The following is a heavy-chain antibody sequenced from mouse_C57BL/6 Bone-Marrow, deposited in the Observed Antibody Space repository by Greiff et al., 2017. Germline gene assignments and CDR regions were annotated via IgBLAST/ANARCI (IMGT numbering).Heavy chain of an antibody. CDR2: ISSGGSST. V-gene: IGHV5-6*01. CDR1: GFTFSSYG. J-gene: IGHJ4*01. Sequence: EVHLVESGGDLVKPGGSLKLSCAASGFTFSSYGMSWVRQTPDKRLEWVATISSGGSSTYYPDSVKGRFTITRDNAKNTLYLQMSSLKSADTAMYYCAIRWRTSAMDYWGKGTSVTVSS. CDR3: AIRWRTSAMDY. D-gene: IGHD5-1*01.